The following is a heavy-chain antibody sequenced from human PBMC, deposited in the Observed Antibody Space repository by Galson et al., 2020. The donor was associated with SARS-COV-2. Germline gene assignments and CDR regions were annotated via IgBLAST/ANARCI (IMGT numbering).Heavy chain of an antibody. CDR2: ISSDGSNK. J-gene: IGHJ4*02. D-gene: IGHD3-10*01. CDR1: GFTFSSSA. CDR3: AKGLWFGGLLGSVDS. V-gene: IGHV3-30*18. Sequence: GGSLRLSCAASGFTFSSSAIHWIRQAPGKGLEWLSVISSDGSNKYFADSVKRRFTISKDNAKNALFVQMNSLAAEETAVYYCAKGLWFGGLLGSVDSWGQGTLVTVSS.